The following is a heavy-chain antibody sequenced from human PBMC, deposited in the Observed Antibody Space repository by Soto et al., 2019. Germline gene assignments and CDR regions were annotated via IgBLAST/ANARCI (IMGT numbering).Heavy chain of an antibody. CDR3: AREVVAATGRSDDH. CDR1: GYTFTTYP. J-gene: IGHJ4*02. CDR2: VNAANGNT. Sequence: ASVKVSCKASGYTFTTYPIHWVRQAPGQRLEWMGWVNAANGNTEYSQKLQGRVTITRDTSASTVYMELSSPRSEDTAVYYCAREVVAATGRSDDHWGQGTLVTVSS. V-gene: IGHV1-3*01. D-gene: IGHD6-13*01.